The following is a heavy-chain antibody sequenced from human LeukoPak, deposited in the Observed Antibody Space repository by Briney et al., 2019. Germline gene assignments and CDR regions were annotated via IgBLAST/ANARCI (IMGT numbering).Heavy chain of an antibody. J-gene: IGHJ6*03. Sequence: SETLSLTCTVSGGSISSSSYYWRWIRQPPGKGLEWIGYIYYSGSTNYNPSLKSRVTISVDTSKNQFSLKLSSVTAADTAVYYCARDRKNYGGNGYYMDVWGKGTTVTVSS. CDR2: IYYSGST. CDR3: ARDRKNYGGNGYYMDV. V-gene: IGHV4-61*01. CDR1: GGSISSSSYY. D-gene: IGHD4-23*01.